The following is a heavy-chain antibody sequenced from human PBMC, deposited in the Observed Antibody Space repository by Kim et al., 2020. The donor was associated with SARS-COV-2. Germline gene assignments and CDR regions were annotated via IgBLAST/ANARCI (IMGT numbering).Heavy chain of an antibody. J-gene: IGHJ5*02. Sequence: RTSFKGQVTIPADKSISTAYLQWSSLKASDTAMYYCARLRIAAAGTGFDPWGQGTLVTVSS. D-gene: IGHD6-13*01. V-gene: IGHV5-51*01. CDR3: ARLRIAAAGTGFDP.